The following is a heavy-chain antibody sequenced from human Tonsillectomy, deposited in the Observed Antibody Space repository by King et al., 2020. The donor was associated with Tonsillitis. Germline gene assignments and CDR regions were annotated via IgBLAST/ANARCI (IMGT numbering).Heavy chain of an antibody. CDR3: ARAPGRLDAVTGTDEEYFQY. D-gene: IGHD6-19*01. V-gene: IGHV1-46*03. CDR1: GYTFTNYY. CDR2: INPSSGST. J-gene: IGHJ1*01. Sequence: QPQLVQSGAEVKKPGASVKVSCKASGYTFTNYYMHWVRQAPGQGLEWMGIINPSSGSTTNARKFQGRVTLTRDTSTSTVYMELSSLRSEDTAMYYCARAPGRLDAVTGTDEEYFQYWGQGTLVTVSS.